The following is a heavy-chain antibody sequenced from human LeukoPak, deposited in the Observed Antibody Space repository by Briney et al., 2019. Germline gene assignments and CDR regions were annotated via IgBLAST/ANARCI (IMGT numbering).Heavy chain of an antibody. CDR2: IKQDGSEK. CDR3: ATAPNWNGYAFDI. Sequence: GGSLRLSCAASGFTFSSYWMSWVRQAPGKGLEWVANIKQDGSEKYYVDSVKGRFTISRDNAKNSLYLQMNSLRAEDTAVYYCATAPNWNGYAFDIWGQGTMVTVSS. CDR1: GFTFSSYW. V-gene: IGHV3-7*01. J-gene: IGHJ3*02. D-gene: IGHD1-20*01.